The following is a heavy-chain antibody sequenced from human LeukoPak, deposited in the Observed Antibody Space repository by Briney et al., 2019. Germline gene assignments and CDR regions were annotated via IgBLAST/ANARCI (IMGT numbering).Heavy chain of an antibody. J-gene: IGHJ4*02. D-gene: IGHD3-16*01. CDR1: GFSLSSYS. CDR3: ARDLREFGWHHVDY. Sequence: PGGSLRLSCAASGFSLSSYSMNWVRQAPGKGLEWISFISTTSSTIYCADSVKGRSTISRDNAENSLYLQMNSLRPEDTAVYYCARDLREFGWHHVDYWGQGTLVTVSS. V-gene: IGHV3-48*01. CDR2: ISTTSSTI.